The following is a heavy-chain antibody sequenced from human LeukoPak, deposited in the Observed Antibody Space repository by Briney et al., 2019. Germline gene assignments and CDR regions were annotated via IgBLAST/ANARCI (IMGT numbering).Heavy chain of an antibody. CDR2: TYYRSKWYN. CDR1: GDSVSSNSAA. D-gene: IGHD3-3*01. J-gene: IGHJ4*02. Sequence: SQTLSLTCAISGDSVSSNSAAWHWIRQSPSRGLEWLARTYYRSKWYNDYAVSVKSRITINPDTSKNQFSLQLNSVTPEDTAVYYCARGRAGFWSGYFSFDYWGQGTLVAVSS. V-gene: IGHV6-1*01. CDR3: ARGRAGFWSGYFSFDY.